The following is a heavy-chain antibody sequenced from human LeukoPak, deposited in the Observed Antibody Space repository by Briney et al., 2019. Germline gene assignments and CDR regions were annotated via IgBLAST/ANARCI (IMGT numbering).Heavy chain of an antibody. CDR1: GGSISSGGYS. V-gene: IGHV4-30-2*01. J-gene: IGHJ4*02. CDR3: ARHNDYGGNGFDY. Sequence: SQTLSLTCAVSGGSISSGGYSWSWIRQPPGKGLEWIGYIYHSGSTYYNPSLKSRVAISVDRSKNQFSLKLSSVTAADTAVYYCARHNDYGGNGFDYWGQGTLVTVSS. D-gene: IGHD4-23*01. CDR2: IYHSGST.